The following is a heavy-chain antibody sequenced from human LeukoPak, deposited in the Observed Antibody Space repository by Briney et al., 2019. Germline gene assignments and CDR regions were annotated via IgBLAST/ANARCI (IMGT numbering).Heavy chain of an antibody. V-gene: IGHV4-34*01. Sequence: SETLSLTCAVYAGSFSGYYWSWIRQPPGKGLEWIGEINHSGSTNYNPSLKSRVTISVDTSKNQFSLKLSSVTAADTAVYYCARGMYYYDSSDHPYYFDYWGQGTLVTVSS. CDR3: ARGMYYYDSSDHPYYFDY. D-gene: IGHD3-22*01. CDR1: AGSFSGYY. J-gene: IGHJ4*02. CDR2: INHSGST.